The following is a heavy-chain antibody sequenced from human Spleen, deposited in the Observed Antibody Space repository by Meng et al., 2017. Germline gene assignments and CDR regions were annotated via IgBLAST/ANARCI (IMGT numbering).Heavy chain of an antibody. CDR2: ISVYNGNT. D-gene: IGHD6-13*01. CDR1: GYTFTSYG. V-gene: IGHV1-18*01. J-gene: IGHJ4*02. CDR3: ARDEDISAAGKLFGDY. Sequence: QVQLVQAGAEVKKPGASVKVSCKASGYTFTSYGINWVRQAPGQGLEWMGWISVYNGNTNYAQNLQGRVTMTTDTSTSTAYMELRSLRSDDTAMYYCARDEDISAAGKLFGDYWGQGTLVTVSS.